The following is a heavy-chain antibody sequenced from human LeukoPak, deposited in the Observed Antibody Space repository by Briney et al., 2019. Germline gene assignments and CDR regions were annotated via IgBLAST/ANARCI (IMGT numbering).Heavy chain of an antibody. J-gene: IGHJ3*02. Sequence: ASVKVSCKASGYTFTGYYMHWVRQAPGQGLEWMGWINPNSGGTNYAQKFQGRVTMTRDTSISTAYMELSRLRSDDTAVYYCIRPQDIVVVPAARNAFDIWGQGTMVTVSS. V-gene: IGHV1-2*02. CDR3: IRPQDIVVVPAARNAFDI. CDR2: INPNSGGT. D-gene: IGHD2-2*01. CDR1: GYTFTGYY.